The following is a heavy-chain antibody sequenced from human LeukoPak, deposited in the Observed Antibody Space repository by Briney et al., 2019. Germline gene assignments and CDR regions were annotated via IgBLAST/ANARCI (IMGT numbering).Heavy chain of an antibody. CDR2: ISNSGSII. CDR3: ARGPSVGSGWSPDY. CDR1: GFTFSDYE. J-gene: IGHJ4*02. Sequence: AGGSLRLSCTGSGFTFSDYEMNWVRQAPGKGPEWISYISNSGSIIYYADSVKGRFTISRDNAKNSLFLQMHSLRAEDTAVYYCARGPSVGSGWSPDYWGQGTLVTVSS. D-gene: IGHD6-19*01. V-gene: IGHV3-48*03.